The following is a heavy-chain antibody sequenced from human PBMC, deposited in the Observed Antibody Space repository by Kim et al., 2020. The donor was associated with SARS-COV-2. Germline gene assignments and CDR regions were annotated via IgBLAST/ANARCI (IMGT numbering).Heavy chain of an antibody. J-gene: IGHJ3*02. CDR2: IIPILGIA. V-gene: IGHV1-69*04. D-gene: IGHD4-17*01. Sequence: SVKVSCKASGGTFSSYAISWVRQAPGQGLEWMGRIIPILGIANYAQKFQGRVTITADKSTSTAYMELSSLRSEDTAVYYCARGTTVTPRDAFEIWGQGTMVTVSS. CDR1: GGTFSSYA. CDR3: ARGTTVTPRDAFEI.